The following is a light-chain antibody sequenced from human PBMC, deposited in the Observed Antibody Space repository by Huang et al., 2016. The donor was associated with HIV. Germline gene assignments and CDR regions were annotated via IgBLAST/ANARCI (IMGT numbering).Light chain of an antibody. CDR1: ESLNNK. CDR2: STS. V-gene: IGKV3-15*01. Sequence: EVVMTQSPGTLSVSPGKRATLSCKTSESLNNKLVWYQQKPGQAPRLLIYSTSTRATGVPARCSGGGSGTEFTLTIGSLQSEDFGIYYCQHYSNWPPMYTFGQGTKLEI. CDR3: QHYSNWPPMYT. J-gene: IGKJ2*01.